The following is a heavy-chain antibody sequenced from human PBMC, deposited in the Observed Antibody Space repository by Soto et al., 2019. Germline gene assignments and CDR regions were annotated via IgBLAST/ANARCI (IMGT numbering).Heavy chain of an antibody. V-gene: IGHV2-5*01. CDR2: IYWNDDK. CDR1: GFSLSTSGVG. CDR3: AHSPVWSGYPYYFDY. Sequence: QITLKESGPTLVKPTQTLTLTCTFSGFSLSTSGVGVGWIRQPPGKALEWLALIYWNDDKRYSPSLKGRLTITKDTSKNQVVLTLTNMDPVDTATYYCAHSPVWSGYPYYFDYWGQGTLVTVSS. D-gene: IGHD3-3*01. J-gene: IGHJ4*02.